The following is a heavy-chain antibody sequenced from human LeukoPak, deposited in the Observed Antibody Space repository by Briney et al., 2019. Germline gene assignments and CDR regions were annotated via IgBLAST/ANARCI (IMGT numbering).Heavy chain of an antibody. V-gene: IGHV1-69*05. Sequence: GSSVKVSCKASGGTFSSYAISWVRQAPGQGLEWMGGIIPIFGTANYAQKFQGRVTITTDESTSTAYMELSSLRSEDTAVYYCARVHPYDSSGHGWFDPWGQGTLVTVSS. J-gene: IGHJ5*02. CDR3: ARVHPYDSSGHGWFDP. CDR2: IIPIFGTA. CDR1: GGTFSSYA. D-gene: IGHD3-22*01.